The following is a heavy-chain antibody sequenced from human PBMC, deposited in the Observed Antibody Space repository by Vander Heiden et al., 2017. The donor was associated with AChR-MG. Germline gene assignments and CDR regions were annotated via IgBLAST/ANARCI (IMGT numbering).Heavy chain of an antibody. J-gene: IGHJ4*02. Sequence: QVQPQESGPGLVKPSETLSLTCTVSGGSISSYYWSWIRQPPGKGLEWIGYIYYSGSTNYNPSLKSRVTISVDTSKNQFSLKLSSVTAADTAVYYCARATSAAMIVDWGQGTLVTVSS. CDR3: ARATSAAMIVD. CDR1: GGSISSYY. V-gene: IGHV4-59*01. CDR2: IYYSGST. D-gene: IGHD3-22*01.